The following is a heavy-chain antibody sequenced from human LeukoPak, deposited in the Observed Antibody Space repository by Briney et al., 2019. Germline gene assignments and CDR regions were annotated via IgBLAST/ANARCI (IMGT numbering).Heavy chain of an antibody. J-gene: IGHJ4*02. D-gene: IGHD5-24*01. Sequence: GGSLRLSCAPSGLTLRGISMTWAGRPPGKGWRWFSSISSSSSYIYYADSVKGRFTISRDNAKNSLYLQMNSLRAEDTAVYYCASRVEMATKTADYWGQGTLVTVSS. CDR1: GLTLRGIS. CDR2: ISSSSSYI. V-gene: IGHV3-21*01. CDR3: ASRVEMATKTADY.